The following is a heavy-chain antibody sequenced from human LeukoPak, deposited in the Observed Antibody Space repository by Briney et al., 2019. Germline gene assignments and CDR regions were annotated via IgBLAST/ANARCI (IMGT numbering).Heavy chain of an antibody. CDR1: GFTFSSYA. D-gene: IGHD3-22*01. CDR3: ASHIRDSSGYRDAFDI. V-gene: IGHV3-23*01. Sequence: GGSLRLPCAASGFTFSSYAMSWVRQAPGKGLEWVSAISGSGGSTYYADSVKGRFTISRDNSKNTLYLQMNSLRAEDTAVYYCASHIRDSSGYRDAFDIWGQGTMVTVSS. CDR2: ISGSGGST. J-gene: IGHJ3*02.